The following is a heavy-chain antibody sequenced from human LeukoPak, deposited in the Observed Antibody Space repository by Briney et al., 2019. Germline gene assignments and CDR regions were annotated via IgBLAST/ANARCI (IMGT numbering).Heavy chain of an antibody. Sequence: PGGSLRLSCAGSGTSWMHWVRQVPGKGLVWVSRIKTDGSSTSYADSVKGRFTISRDNAKNTLCLQMNSLRAEDTAVYYCAAGDGVIMNYWGQGTLVTVSS. CDR1: GTSW. V-gene: IGHV3-74*01. CDR2: IKTDGSST. D-gene: IGHD3-10*01. CDR3: AAGDGVIMNY. J-gene: IGHJ4*02.